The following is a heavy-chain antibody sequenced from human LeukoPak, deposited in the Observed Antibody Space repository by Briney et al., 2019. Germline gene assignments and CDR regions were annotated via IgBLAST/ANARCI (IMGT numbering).Heavy chain of an antibody. J-gene: IGHJ4*02. CDR1: GFTFSSYA. D-gene: IGHD2-15*01. CDR3: AKDFKKIVVVVAATRGGDY. V-gene: IGHV3-23*01. CDR2: ISGSGGST. Sequence: PGGSLRLSCAASGFTFSSYAMSWVRQAPGKGLEWVSAISGSGGSTYYADSVKGRFTISRDNSKNTLYLQMNSLRAEDTAVYYCAKDFKKIVVVVAATRGGDYWGQGTLVTVSS.